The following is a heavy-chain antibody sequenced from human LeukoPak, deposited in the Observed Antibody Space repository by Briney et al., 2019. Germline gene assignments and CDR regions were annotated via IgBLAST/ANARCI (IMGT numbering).Heavy chain of an antibody. Sequence: PGGSLRLSCAASGFTFSNYSVHWVRQAPGKGLVWVSRINRDGSTTNYADSVKGRFTVSRDNAKNTLNLQMNSLRAEDTVVYYWTRDRKSGESSEIDFWGQGTLVTVSS. CDR3: TRDRKSGESSEIDF. J-gene: IGHJ4*02. CDR1: GFTFSNYS. V-gene: IGHV3-74*01. CDR2: INRDGSTT. D-gene: IGHD3-10*01.